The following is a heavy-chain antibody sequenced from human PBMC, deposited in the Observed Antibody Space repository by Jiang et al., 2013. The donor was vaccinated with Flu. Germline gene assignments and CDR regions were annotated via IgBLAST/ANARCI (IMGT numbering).Heavy chain of an antibody. V-gene: IGHV3-21*01. Sequence: QLVESGGGLVKPGGSLRLSCAASGFTFSSYSMNWVRQAPGKGLEWVSSISSSSSYIYYADSVKGRFTISRDNAKNSLYLQMNSLRAEDTAVYYCARDPLILPWGLDYYYGMDVWGQGTTVTVSS. CDR1: GFTFSSYS. CDR3: ARDPLILPWGLDYYYGMDV. CDR2: ISSSSSYI. J-gene: IGHJ6*02. D-gene: IGHD7-27*01.